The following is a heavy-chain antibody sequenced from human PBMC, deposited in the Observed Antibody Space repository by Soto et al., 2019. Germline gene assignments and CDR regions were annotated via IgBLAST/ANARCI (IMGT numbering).Heavy chain of an antibody. V-gene: IGHV4-31*03. J-gene: IGHJ6*02. Sequence: SETLSLTCTVSGGSISSGVYYWSWIRQHPGKGLEWIGYIYYSGSTYYNPSLKSRVTISVDTSKNQFSLKLSSVTAADTAVYYCARGHSPGGIVATINYYYYYGTDVWGQGTTVTVSS. CDR1: GGSISSGVYY. CDR3: ARGHSPGGIVATINYYYYYGTDV. D-gene: IGHD5-12*01. CDR2: IYYSGST.